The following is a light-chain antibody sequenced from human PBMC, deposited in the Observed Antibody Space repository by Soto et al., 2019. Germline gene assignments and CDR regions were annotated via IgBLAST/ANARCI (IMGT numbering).Light chain of an antibody. CDR3: CSYGGRILVI. CDR2: AVS. CDR1: SSDIGAYNY. V-gene: IGLV2-14*01. J-gene: IGLJ2*01. Sequence: QSALTQPASVSGSPGQSITISCTGTSSDIGAYNYVSWYQQYPGKAPRLLIYAVSNRPSGVSDRFSGSKSGNTASLTISGLQAEDEAHYYCCSYGGRILVIFGEGTKPPS.